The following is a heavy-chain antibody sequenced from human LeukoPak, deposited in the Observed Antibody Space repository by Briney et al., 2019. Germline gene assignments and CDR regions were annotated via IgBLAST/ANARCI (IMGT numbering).Heavy chain of an antibody. D-gene: IGHD5-18*01. CDR3: ARMIQLWSNYFDY. Sequence: GESLKISCKGSGYSFTSYWIGWARQMPGKGLEWMGIIYPGDSDTRYSPSFQGQVTISADKSISTAYLQWSSLKASDTAMYYCARMIQLWSNYFDYWGQGTLVTVSS. J-gene: IGHJ4*02. V-gene: IGHV5-51*01. CDR1: GYSFTSYW. CDR2: IYPGDSDT.